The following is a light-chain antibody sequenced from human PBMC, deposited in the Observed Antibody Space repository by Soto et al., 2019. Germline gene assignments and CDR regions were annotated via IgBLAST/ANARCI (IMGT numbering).Light chain of an antibody. V-gene: IGLV2-23*02. Sequence: QSALTQPASVSGSPGQSITISCTGTSSNVGSYNLVSWYQQHPGKAPKLMIYEVSQRPSGVSIRFSGSKSGNTASLTISGLQAEDEADYYCCSYASSSTLLFGGGTKLTVL. CDR3: CSYASSSTLL. J-gene: IGLJ2*01. CDR2: EVS. CDR1: SSNVGSYNL.